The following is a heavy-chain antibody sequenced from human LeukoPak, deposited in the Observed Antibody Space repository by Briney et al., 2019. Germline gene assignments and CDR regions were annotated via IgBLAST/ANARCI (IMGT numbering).Heavy chain of an antibody. J-gene: IGHJ6*02. CDR2: INHSGST. CDR3: ARDNSVRYYYGMDV. Sequence: SETLSLTCAVYGGSSSGYYWSWIRQPPGKGLEWIGEINHSGSTNYNPSLKSRVTISVDTSKNQFSLKLSSVTAADTAVYYCARDNSVRYYYGMDVWGQGTTVTVSS. CDR1: GGSSSGYY. D-gene: IGHD3-10*02. V-gene: IGHV4-34*01.